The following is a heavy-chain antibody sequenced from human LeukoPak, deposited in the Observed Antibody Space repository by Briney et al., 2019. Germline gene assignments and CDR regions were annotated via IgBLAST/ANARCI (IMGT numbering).Heavy chain of an antibody. CDR3: ATEVGGPMFDY. CDR1: GLDMYKLG. D-gene: IGHD3-10*01. V-gene: IGHV3-23*01. Sequence: GGSLRLSCAASGLDMYKLGMSWVRQAPGKGPEWISTINENGRNTHYADSVNGRFTISRDNSKNMVFLQMDSLRAEDTALYYCATEVGGPMFDYWGQGALVTVSS. J-gene: IGHJ4*02. CDR2: INENGRNT.